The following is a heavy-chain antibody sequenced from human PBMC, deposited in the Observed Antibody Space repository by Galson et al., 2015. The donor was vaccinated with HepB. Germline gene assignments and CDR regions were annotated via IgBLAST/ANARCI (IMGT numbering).Heavy chain of an antibody. V-gene: IGHV3-48*01. CDR2: INSGSSTI. D-gene: IGHD6-19*01. CDR3: ARDREEGAVAGTGYYYYYGMDV. CDR1: GFTFSSYS. Sequence: SLRLSCAASGFTFSSYSMNWVRQAPGKGLEWVSYINSGSSTIYYADSVKGRFTISRDNSKNTLYLQMNSLRAEDTAVYYCARDREEGAVAGTGYYYYYGMDVWGQGTTVTVSS. J-gene: IGHJ6*02.